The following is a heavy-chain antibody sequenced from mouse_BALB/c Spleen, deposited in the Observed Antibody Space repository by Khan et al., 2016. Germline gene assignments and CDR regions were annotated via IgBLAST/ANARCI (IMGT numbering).Heavy chain of an antibody. CDR3: TTHAVSLFDY. V-gene: IGHV3-8*02. CDR1: GDSITSGY. J-gene: IGHJ2*01. Sequence: EVQLQESGPSLVKPSQTLSPTCFVTGDSITSGYWNWIRNSPGNKLEYMGYISYSGSPYYNPSFKSRISITRDTSKNQYYLQLNSVTTEHTATYYSTTHAVSLFDYWGQRTTLTVSS. D-gene: IGHD2-12*01. CDR2: ISYSGSP.